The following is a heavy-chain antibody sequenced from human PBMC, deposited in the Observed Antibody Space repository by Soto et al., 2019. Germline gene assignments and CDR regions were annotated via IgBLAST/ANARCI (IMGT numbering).Heavy chain of an antibody. Sequence: GGSLRLSCEASGFTFSRFSMNWVRQVPGNGLEWVASISSGSSDTWYADSVKGRFIISRDNAQNSLFLQMNTLRPEDTAMYYCARVAYWGPGTQVTVSS. CDR3: ARVAY. CDR2: ISSGSSDT. CDR1: GFTFSRFS. V-gene: IGHV3-21*01. J-gene: IGHJ4*02.